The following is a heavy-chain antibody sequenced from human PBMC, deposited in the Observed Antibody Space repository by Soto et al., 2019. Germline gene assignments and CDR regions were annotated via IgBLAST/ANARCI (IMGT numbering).Heavy chain of an antibody. Sequence: SETLSLTCAVSGGSLRSATYYWSWIRQHPGKGLEWIGYFYHSGSTYYKPSLRSRVTISLDTSKNQFSLNLRSVTDADTAIYYWAREETGNDALDIWGQGTLFTVSS. CDR2: FYHSGST. V-gene: IGHV4-31*11. CDR3: AREETGNDALDI. D-gene: IGHD1-1*01. J-gene: IGHJ3*02. CDR1: GGSLRSATYY.